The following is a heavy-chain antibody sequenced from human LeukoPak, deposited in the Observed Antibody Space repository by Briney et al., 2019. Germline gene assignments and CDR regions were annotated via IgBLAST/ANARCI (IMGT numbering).Heavy chain of an antibody. CDR1: GFTFRNYG. CDR2: IHTTGGKT. V-gene: IGHV3-21*01. J-gene: IGHJ4*02. CDR3: ARYGDSGPLNY. D-gene: IGHD7-27*01. Sequence: PGGSLRLSCATSGFTFRNYGMAWVRQAPGKGLEWVSSIHTTGGKTYYAESVKGRFTISRDNAKNSLYLQMNSLRAEDTAVYYCARYGDSGPLNYWGQGTLVTVSS.